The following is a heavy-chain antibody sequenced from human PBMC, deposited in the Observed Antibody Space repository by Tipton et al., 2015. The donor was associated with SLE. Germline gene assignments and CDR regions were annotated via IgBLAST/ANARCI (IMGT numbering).Heavy chain of an antibody. D-gene: IGHD3-10*01. V-gene: IGHV3-30-3*01. CDR3: AKDSPYGDYYGMDV. CDR2: ISYDGSNK. Sequence: SLRLSCAASGFTFSSYAMSWVRQAPGKGLEWVAVISYDGSNKSYADSVKGRFTISRDNSKNTLYLQMNSLRAEDTAVYYCAKDSPYGDYYGMDVWGQGTTVTVSS. CDR1: GFTFSSYA. J-gene: IGHJ6*02.